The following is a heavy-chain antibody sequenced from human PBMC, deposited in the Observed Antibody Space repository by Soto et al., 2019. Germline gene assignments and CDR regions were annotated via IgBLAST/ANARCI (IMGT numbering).Heavy chain of an antibody. V-gene: IGHV1-69*13. CDR3: AKAAQTRYNWNDLGNWFDP. CDR2: IIPVFGIS. D-gene: IGHD1-1*01. CDR1: GGTFSGYA. Sequence: ASVTRSCAGSGGTFSGYAISWVRQNTGQGLEWMGGIIPVFGISDYPQKFQGRVAITADESTNTAYMELSSLRSDDTAMYYCAKAAQTRYNWNDLGNWFDPWGQGTLVTVS. J-gene: IGHJ5*02.